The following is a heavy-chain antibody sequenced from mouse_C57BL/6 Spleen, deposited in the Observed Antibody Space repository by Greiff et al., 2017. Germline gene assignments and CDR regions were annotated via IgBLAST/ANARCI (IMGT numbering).Heavy chain of an antibody. CDR3: ARSSYYYGTQYYFDY. D-gene: IGHD1-1*01. Sequence: QVQLKQPGAELVRPGTSVKLSCKASGYTFTSYWMHWVKQRPGQGLEWIGVIDPSDSYTNYNQKFKGKATLTVDTSSSTAYMQLSSLTSEDSAVYYCARSSYYYGTQYYFDYWGQGTTLTVSS. CDR2: IDPSDSYT. CDR1: GYTFTSYW. V-gene: IGHV1-59*01. J-gene: IGHJ2*01.